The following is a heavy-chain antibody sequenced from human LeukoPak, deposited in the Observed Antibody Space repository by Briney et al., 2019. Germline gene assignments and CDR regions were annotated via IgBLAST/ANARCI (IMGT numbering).Heavy chain of an antibody. CDR1: VFTFISSS. D-gene: IGHD3-22*01. CDR3: ASDQLFYYDSSGYCLD. J-gene: IGHJ4*02. V-gene: IGHV3-21*01. Sequence: GGSWRIPCASSVFTFISSSVNWVRQAPGKGLNWVSSISSSSSYIYYADSVKGRFTISRDNAKNSLYLQMNSLGAEDTAVYYCASDQLFYYDSSGYCLDWGQGTLVTVSS. CDR2: ISSSSSYI.